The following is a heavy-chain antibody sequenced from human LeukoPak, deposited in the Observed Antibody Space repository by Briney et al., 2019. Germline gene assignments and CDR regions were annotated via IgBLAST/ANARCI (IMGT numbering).Heavy chain of an antibody. V-gene: IGHV4-59*08. D-gene: IGHD3-9*01. J-gene: IGHJ6*02. Sequence: PSETLSLTCTVSGGSISSYYWSWIRQPPGKGLEWIGYIYYSGSTNYNPSLKSRATISVDTSKNQFSLKLSSVTAADTAVYYCARQSSLRYFDWLPGNYYYYGMDVWGQGTTVTVSS. CDR3: ARQSSLRYFDWLPGNYYYYGMDV. CDR2: IYYSGST. CDR1: GGSISSYY.